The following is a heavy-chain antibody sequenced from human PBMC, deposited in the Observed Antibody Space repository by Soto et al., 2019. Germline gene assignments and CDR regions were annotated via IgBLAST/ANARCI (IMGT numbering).Heavy chain of an antibody. CDR2: SGGDDGTT. V-gene: IGHV3-23*01. CDR1: GFTFSSYS. D-gene: IGHD3-10*01. J-gene: IGHJ4*02. Sequence: EVQLLESGGGWVQPGGSLRLSCAASGFTFSSYSMSWVRQAPGKGLEWVSGFRSGGDDGTTHYADSVKGRFTIYRDNSKNTQFLQMESLRAEDTAIYYCARKVNSGPGSQYFDYWGQGPLVTVSS. CDR3: ARKVNSGPGSQYFDY.